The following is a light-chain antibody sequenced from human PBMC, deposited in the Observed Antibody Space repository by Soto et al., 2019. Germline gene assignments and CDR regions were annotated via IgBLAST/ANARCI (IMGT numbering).Light chain of an antibody. V-gene: IGLV1-47*01. CDR2: RSN. CDR1: SSKIGSED. Sequence: QAVVTQPPSASGTPGQRVTISCSGISSKIGSEDVYWYQQLPGTAPKLLIYRSNQRPSGVPDRISGSRSGTSASLAISGLRSEDEADYYCAVWDDTLSGSVVFGGGTQLTVL. CDR3: AVWDDTLSGSVV. J-gene: IGLJ2*01.